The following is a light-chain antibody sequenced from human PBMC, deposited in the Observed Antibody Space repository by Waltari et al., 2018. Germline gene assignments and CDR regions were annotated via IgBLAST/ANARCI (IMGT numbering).Light chain of an antibody. CDR2: GAS. J-gene: IGKJ1*01. Sequence: EIVMTQSPATLSVSPGERATLSCRASQSVSSNLAWYQQKPGQAPRLLIYGASIRATGIPARFSGSGSGTEFTLTISILQSEDFAVYYCQQYNNWPRGTFGQGTKVEIK. CDR3: QQYNNWPRGT. V-gene: IGKV3D-15*03. CDR1: QSVSSN.